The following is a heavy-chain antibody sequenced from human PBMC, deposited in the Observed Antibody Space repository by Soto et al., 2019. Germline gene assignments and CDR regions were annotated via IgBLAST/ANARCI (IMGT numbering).Heavy chain of an antibody. CDR3: AREDYDFVMEENYGMDV. CDR2: ISYDGSNK. J-gene: IGHJ6*02. V-gene: IGHV3-30-3*01. D-gene: IGHD3-3*01. CDR1: GFTVSSYA. Sequence: GESLRISCAASGFTVSSYAMHWVRQAPGKGLEWVAVISYDGSNKYYADSVKGRFTISRDNSKNTLYLQMNSLRAEDTAVYYCAREDYDFVMEENYGMDVWGQGTTVTVSS.